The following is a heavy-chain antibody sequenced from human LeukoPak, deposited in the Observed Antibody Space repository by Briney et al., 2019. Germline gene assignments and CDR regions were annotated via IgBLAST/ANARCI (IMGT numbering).Heavy chain of an antibody. V-gene: IGHV3-30*18. CDR3: AKGGEVSSWYKRLKLYFDY. CDR1: GITFSSYG. D-gene: IGHD6-13*01. J-gene: IGHJ4*02. CDR2: ISSDGSNK. Sequence: PGGSLRLSCGASGITFSSYGMHWVRQAPGKGLEWVASISSDGSNKYYADSVKGRITISRDNSKNTLYLQMNSLRIEDTAVYYYAKGGEVSSWYKRLKLYFDYWGQGTLVTVSS.